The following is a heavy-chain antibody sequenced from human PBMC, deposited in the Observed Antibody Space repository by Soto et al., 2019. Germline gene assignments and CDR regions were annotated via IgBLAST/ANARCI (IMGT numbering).Heavy chain of an antibody. CDR3: ARQGRIAAVLYI. CDR2: INHSGST. CDR1: GGSFSGYY. D-gene: IGHD6-13*01. V-gene: IGHV4-34*01. Sequence: SETLSLTCAVYGGSFSGYYWSWIRQPPGKGLEWIGEINHSGSTNYNPSLKSRVTISVDTSKNQFSLKLSSVTAADTAVYYCARQGRIAAVLYIWGQGTMVTVSS. J-gene: IGHJ3*02.